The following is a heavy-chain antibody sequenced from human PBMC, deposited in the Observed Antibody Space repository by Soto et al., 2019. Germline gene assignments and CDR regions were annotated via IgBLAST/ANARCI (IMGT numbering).Heavy chain of an antibody. J-gene: IGHJ3*02. V-gene: IGHV1-2*04. CDR2: INPDSGCT. Sequence: VKVSCKASGYTFTGYYMHWVRQAPGQGLEWMGWINPDSGCTNYAQKFQGWVTMTRDTSISTAYMELSRLRSDDTAVYYCARDRMYYDYVWGSYRYTGDAFDIWGQGTMVTVSS. CDR1: GYTFTGYY. CDR3: ARDRMYYDYVWGSYRYTGDAFDI. D-gene: IGHD3-16*02.